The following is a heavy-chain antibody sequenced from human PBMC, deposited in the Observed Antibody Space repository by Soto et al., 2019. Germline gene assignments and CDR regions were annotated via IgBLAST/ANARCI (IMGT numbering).Heavy chain of an antibody. D-gene: IGHD6-13*01. CDR3: ARDNSSSWYGQTNWFDS. CDR1: GFTFSSYG. V-gene: IGHV3-33*01. Sequence: QVQLVESGGGVVQPGRSLRLSCAASGFTFSSYGMHWVRQAPGKGLEWVAVIWYDGSNKYYADSVKGRFTISRENSKNTLYLQMNSLRAEDTAVYYCARDNSSSWYGQTNWFDSWGQGTLVTVSS. CDR2: IWYDGSNK. J-gene: IGHJ5*01.